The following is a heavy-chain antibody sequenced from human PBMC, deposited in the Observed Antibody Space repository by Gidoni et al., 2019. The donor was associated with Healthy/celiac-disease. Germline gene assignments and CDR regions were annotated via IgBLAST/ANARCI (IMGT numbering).Heavy chain of an antibody. CDR1: GYTFTGYY. V-gene: IGHV1-2*02. Sequence: QLQLVQSGAEVKKPGASVKFSCKPSGYTFTGYYMHWVRQAPGQGLEWMGWINPNSGGTNYAQKFQGRVTMTRDTSISTAYMELSRLRSDDTAVYYCARDHEVADNFDYWGQGTLVTVSS. D-gene: IGHD6-19*01. CDR2: INPNSGGT. J-gene: IGHJ4*02. CDR3: ARDHEVADNFDY.